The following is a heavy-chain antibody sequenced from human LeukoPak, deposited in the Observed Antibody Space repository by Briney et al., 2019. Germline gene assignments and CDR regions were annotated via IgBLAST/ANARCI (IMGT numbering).Heavy chain of an antibody. CDR1: GGSFSGYY. D-gene: IGHD3-16*01. Sequence: SETLSLTCAVYGGSFSGYYLGWIPQPPGKGLERIGSIYYSGITYYNPSLKSRVTISVDTSKNQFSLKLSYVTAADTAVYYCARESLGYWGQGTLVTVSS. CDR3: ARESLGY. V-gene: IGHV4-34*01. J-gene: IGHJ4*02. CDR2: IYYSGIT.